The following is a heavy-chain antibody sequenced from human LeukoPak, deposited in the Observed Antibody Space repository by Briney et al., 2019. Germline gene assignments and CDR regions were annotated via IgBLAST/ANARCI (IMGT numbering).Heavy chain of an antibody. Sequence: GGSLRLSCAASGFIFRNYAMSWVRQTPGKGLEWVSAISDNGDKTYYTESAKGRFTISRDNSKNTLYLQVNSLRAEDTAEYYCAKETVAVGGFVTIDYWGQGTLVTVSS. V-gene: IGHV3-23*01. D-gene: IGHD6-19*01. J-gene: IGHJ4*02. CDR1: GFIFRNYA. CDR3: AKETVAVGGFVTIDY. CDR2: ISDNGDKT.